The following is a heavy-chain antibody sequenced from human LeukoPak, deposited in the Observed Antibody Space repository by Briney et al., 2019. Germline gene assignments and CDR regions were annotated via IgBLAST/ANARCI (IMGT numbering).Heavy chain of an antibody. CDR3: ARGPRITIFGVVMANDAFDI. D-gene: IGHD3-3*01. CDR2: INPNSGGT. Sequence: ASVKVSCKASGYTFTGYYMHWVRQAPGQGLEWMGWINPNSGGTNYAQKFQGRVTMTRDTSISTAYMELSRLRFDDTVVYYCARGPRITIFGVVMANDAFDIWGQGAMVTVSS. CDR1: GYTFTGYY. J-gene: IGHJ3*02. V-gene: IGHV1-2*02.